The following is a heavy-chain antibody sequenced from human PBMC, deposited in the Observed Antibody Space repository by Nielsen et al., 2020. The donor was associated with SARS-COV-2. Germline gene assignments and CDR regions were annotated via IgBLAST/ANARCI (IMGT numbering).Heavy chain of an antibody. CDR1: SYTVTSYG. V-gene: IGHV1-18*04. Sequence: ASVKVSCKASSYTVTSYGISWVRQAPGQGLEWMGWISAYNGNTNYAQKLQGRVTMTTDTSTSTAYMELRSLRSDDTAVYYCAREWGYSVSGYDPYFDYWGQGTLVTVSS. CDR2: ISAYNGNT. J-gene: IGHJ4*02. D-gene: IGHD5-12*01. CDR3: AREWGYSVSGYDPYFDY.